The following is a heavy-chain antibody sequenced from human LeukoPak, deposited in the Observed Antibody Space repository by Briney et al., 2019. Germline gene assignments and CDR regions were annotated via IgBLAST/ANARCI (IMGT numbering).Heavy chain of an antibody. CDR2: IYYSGST. J-gene: IGHJ5*02. V-gene: IGHV4-59*01. CDR1: GGSISSYY. D-gene: IGHD6-19*01. Sequence: SETLSLTCTVSGGSISSYYWSWIRQPPGKGLEWIGYIYYSGSTNYNPSLKSRVTISVDTSKNQFSLKLSSVTAADTAVYYCVRWGYGSGWSVDPWGQGTLVTVSS. CDR3: VRWGYGSGWSVDP.